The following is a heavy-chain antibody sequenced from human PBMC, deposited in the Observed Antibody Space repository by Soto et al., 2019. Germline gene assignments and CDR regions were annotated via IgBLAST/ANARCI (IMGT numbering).Heavy chain of an antibody. CDR1: GFTFNSYA. V-gene: IGHV3-23*01. CDR2: ISSSGGST. D-gene: IGHD4-17*01. Sequence: GGSLRLSCAASGFTFNSYAMSWVRQAPGKGLEWVSAISSSGGSTYYADSVKGRFTISRDNSKNTLYLQMNSLRAEDTAGYYCASRYTTVTTIFVCVFDIWGKGKMVTVPS. CDR3: ASRYTTVTTIFVCVFDI. J-gene: IGHJ3*02.